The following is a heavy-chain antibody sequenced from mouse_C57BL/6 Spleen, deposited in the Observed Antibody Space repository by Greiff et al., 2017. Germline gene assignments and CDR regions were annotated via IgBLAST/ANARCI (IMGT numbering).Heavy chain of an antibody. J-gene: IGHJ4*01. V-gene: IGHV5-17*01. D-gene: IGHD1-1*01. CDR1: GFTFSDYG. CDR2: ISSGSSTI. Sequence: EVKLVESGGGLVKPGGSLKLSCAASGFTFSDYGMHWVRQAPEKGLEWVAYISSGSSTIYYADTVKGRFTISRDNAKNTLFLQMTSLRSEDTAMYYCASSSSYYYAMDYWGQGTSVTVSS. CDR3: ASSSSYYYAMDY.